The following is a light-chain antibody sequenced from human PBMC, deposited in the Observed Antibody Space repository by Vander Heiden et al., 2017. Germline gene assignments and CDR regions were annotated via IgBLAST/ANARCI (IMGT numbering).Light chain of an antibody. J-gene: IGLJ2*01. CDR3: QIWDSSSERVI. V-gene: IGLV3-21*02. CDR1: DIGGQS. Sequence: SFFLSHPPSVSLAPAHPPSLTCRRTDIGGQSAHWYQQKPGQAPVLVVYDDSDRPSGIPERFSGSNSGNTATLTISRVEAGDEADYYCQIWDSSSERVIFGGGTKLTVL. CDR2: DDS.